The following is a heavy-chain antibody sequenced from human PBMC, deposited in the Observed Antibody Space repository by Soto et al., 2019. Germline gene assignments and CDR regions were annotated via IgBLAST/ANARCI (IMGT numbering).Heavy chain of an antibody. Sequence: GGSLRLSCAASGFTFSSYWMSWVRQAPGKGLEWVANIKQDGSEKYYVDSVKGRFTISRDNAKNSLYLQMNSLRAEDTAVYYCARVNYGDYGVWYYYYYMDVWGKGTTVTVSS. D-gene: IGHD4-17*01. CDR3: ARVNYGDYGVWYYYYYMDV. CDR2: IKQDGSEK. CDR1: GFTFSSYW. V-gene: IGHV3-7*01. J-gene: IGHJ6*03.